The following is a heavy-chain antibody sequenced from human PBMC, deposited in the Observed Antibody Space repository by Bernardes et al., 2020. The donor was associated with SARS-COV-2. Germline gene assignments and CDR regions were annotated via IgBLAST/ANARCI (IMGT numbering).Heavy chain of an antibody. V-gene: IGHV4-34*01. CDR1: GVSFGAFW. J-gene: IGHJ4*02. Sequence: SQTLSLTFAISGVSFGAFWWSWIRQPPGKGLEWIGEFTRYGGNNFNPSLKSRVTISADTSRGQVSLKLTSVTDADTAVYYCVAHPFDFDYWGQGTLVTVSS. CDR3: VAHPFDFDY. CDR2: FTRYGGN. D-gene: IGHD3-10*01.